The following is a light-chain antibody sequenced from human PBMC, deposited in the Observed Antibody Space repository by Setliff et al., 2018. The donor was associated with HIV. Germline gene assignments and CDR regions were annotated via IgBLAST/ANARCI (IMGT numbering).Light chain of an antibody. V-gene: IGLV2-11*01. CDR2: DVN. CDR1: SSDIGAYNY. CDR3: CPYAGSYV. J-gene: IGLJ1*01. Sequence: QSVLTQPASVSGSPGQSITISCTGTSSDIGAYNYVSWYQQHPGKAPKLMIYDVNKRPSGVPDRFSGSKTGNTASLTISGLQAEDEADYYCCPYAGSYVFGTGTKV.